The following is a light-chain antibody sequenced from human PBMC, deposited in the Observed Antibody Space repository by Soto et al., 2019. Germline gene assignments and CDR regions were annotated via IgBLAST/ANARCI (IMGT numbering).Light chain of an antibody. CDR2: GNS. CDR3: QSYDSSLSVLYV. J-gene: IGLJ1*01. CDR1: SSNIGAGYD. Sequence: VLTQPPSVSGAPGQRVTISCTGSSSNIGAGYDVHWYQQLPGTAPKLLIYGNSNRPSGVPDRFSGSKSGTSASLAITGLQAEDEADYYCQSYDSSLSVLYVFGTGTKVTVL. V-gene: IGLV1-40*01.